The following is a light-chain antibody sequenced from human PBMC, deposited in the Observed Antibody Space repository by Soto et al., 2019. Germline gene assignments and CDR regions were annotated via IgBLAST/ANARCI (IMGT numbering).Light chain of an antibody. V-gene: IGKV3-15*01. CDR2: DAS. Sequence: EIVMTQSPATLSVSPGERATLSFSASQSVSVAFAWYQQTPGQAPRLLIYDASTRPPGIPARFSGSGSGTEFTLTISSLQPEDSAAYYCQQLKNWPPITFGQGTRLEI. CDR1: QSVSVA. J-gene: IGKJ5*01. CDR3: QQLKNWPPIT.